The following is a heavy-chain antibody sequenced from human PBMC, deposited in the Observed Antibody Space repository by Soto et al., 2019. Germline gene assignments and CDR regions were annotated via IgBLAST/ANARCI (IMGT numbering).Heavy chain of an antibody. J-gene: IGHJ6*02. CDR3: ARDRYYGSGTYYNFYSGMDV. D-gene: IGHD3-10*01. V-gene: IGHV4-30-4*02. Sequence: SDTLSLTCTVSGGSINSGDYYWTWVRQPPGKGLEWIGNIFHSGSTYYTPSLQSRVTISLDTSKNHFSLKLSSVTPADTAVYYCARDRYYGSGTYYNFYSGMDVWGQGTTVTVSS. CDR1: GGSINSGDYY. CDR2: IFHSGST.